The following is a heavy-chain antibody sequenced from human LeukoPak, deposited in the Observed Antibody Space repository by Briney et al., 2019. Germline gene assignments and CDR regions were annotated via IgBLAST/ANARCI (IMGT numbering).Heavy chain of an antibody. CDR3: ARHSITMVRGVMTYNWFDP. J-gene: IGHJ5*02. CDR1: GGSISSSNW. CDR2: IYHSGST. Sequence: PSGTLSLTCAVSGGSISSSNWWNWVRQPPGKGLEWIGEIYHSGSTNYNSSLKSRVTISVDKSKNQFSLKLSSVTAADTAVYYCARHSITMVRGVMTYNWFDPWGQGTLVTVSS. V-gene: IGHV4-4*02. D-gene: IGHD3-10*01.